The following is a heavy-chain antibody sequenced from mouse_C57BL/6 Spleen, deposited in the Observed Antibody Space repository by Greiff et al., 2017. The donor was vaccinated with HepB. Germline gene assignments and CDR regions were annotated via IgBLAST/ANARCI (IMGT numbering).Heavy chain of an antibody. Sequence: EVHLVESGGDLVKPGGSLKLSCAASGFTFSSYGMSWVRQTPDKRLEWVATISSGGSYTYYPDSVKGRFTISRDNAKNTLYLQRSSLKSEDTAMYYCARQGLYGNYLYYFDYWGQGTTLTVSS. J-gene: IGHJ2*01. D-gene: IGHD2-1*01. CDR2: ISSGGSYT. CDR1: GFTFSSYG. CDR3: ARQGLYGNYLYYFDY. V-gene: IGHV5-6*01.